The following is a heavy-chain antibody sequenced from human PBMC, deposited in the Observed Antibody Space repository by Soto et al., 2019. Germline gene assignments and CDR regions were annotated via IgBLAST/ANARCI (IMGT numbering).Heavy chain of an antibody. CDR2: IYHSGTA. CDR3: ARVQNQDILTASSPRRFIDY. D-gene: IGHD3-10*01. J-gene: IGHJ4*02. V-gene: IGHV4-31*03. CDR1: GGSINSGNHH. Sequence: SETLSLTCTVSGGSINSGNHHWSWIRQHPGKGLEWIGYIYHSGTAYYSPSLKSRVLMSVDTSRNQFSLNLKSVTAADTATYYCARVQNQDILTASSPRRFIDYWGQGALVTVSS.